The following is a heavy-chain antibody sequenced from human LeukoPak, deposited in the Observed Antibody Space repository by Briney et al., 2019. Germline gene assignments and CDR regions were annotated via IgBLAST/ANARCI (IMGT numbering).Heavy chain of an antibody. D-gene: IGHD1-1*01. CDR2: IYYSGTT. V-gene: IGHV4-39*01. J-gene: IGHJ1*01. CDR1: GGSISSSNYY. Sequence: SETLSLTCTVSGGSISSSNYYWGWVRQPPGKGLEWIGSIYYSGTTFYKPALKSRVTISVDTSKNQFSLKLSSVTAADTAVYYCAGEITTSCHHWGQGTLVTVSS. CDR3: AGEITTSCHH.